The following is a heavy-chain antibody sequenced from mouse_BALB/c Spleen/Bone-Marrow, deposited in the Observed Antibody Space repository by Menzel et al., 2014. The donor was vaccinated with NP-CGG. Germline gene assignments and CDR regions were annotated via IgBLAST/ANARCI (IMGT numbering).Heavy chain of an antibody. J-gene: IGHJ1*01. CDR2: INPSNGRT. CDR3: ARSGYWYFDV. V-gene: IGHV1S81*02. CDR1: GYTFTSYW. Sequence: VQLQQSGAELVKPGASVKLSCKASGYTFTSYWMHWVKQRPGQGLEWIGEINPSNGRTNYVEKFKSKATLSGDKSSSTVYMQLSSLTSEDSVVYYRARSGYWYFDVWGAGTTVTVSA. D-gene: IGHD3-1*01.